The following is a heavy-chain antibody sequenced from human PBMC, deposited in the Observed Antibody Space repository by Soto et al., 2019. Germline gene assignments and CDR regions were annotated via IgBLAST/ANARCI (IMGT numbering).Heavy chain of an antibody. CDR3: ARQGFGPLHGLVDV. Sequence: QVQLQESGPGLVKPSETLSLSCTVSGGSISSYYWSWFRQSPGKRMEWIGYVHHSWGSSYNPSLHSRVAISLDTSKSKFSLKVTSVTATDTAVYYCARQGFGPLHGLVDVWGQGTTVTVSS. CDR2: VHHSWGS. D-gene: IGHD3-10*01. CDR1: GGSISSYY. V-gene: IGHV4-59*08. J-gene: IGHJ6*02.